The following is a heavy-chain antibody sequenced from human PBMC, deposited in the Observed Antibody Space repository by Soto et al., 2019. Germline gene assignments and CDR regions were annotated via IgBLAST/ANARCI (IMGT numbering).Heavy chain of an antibody. CDR1: GYSFTSYW. Sequence: GEFLKISCKGPGYSFTSYWISRVRQMPGKGLEWMGRIDPSDSYTNYSPSFQGHVTISADTSITTAYMELSRLRSDDTAVYYCARDGADCGGDCFDYWGQGTLVTVSS. CDR3: ARDGADCGGDCFDY. CDR2: IDPSDSYT. D-gene: IGHD2-21*01. V-gene: IGHV5-10-1*01. J-gene: IGHJ4*02.